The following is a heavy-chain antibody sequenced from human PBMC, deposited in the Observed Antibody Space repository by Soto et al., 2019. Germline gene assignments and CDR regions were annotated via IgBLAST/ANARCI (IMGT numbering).Heavy chain of an antibody. D-gene: IGHD2-21*02. CDR3: VRTARQGAVAPHWFDR. Sequence: SETLSLTCTVSGASIRSTDYYWSWIRQAPGKGLEWIGYVYYTGSTYYNPSLMSRLTISVDTPKNQFSLKLTSVTAAETAVYYCVRTARQGAVAPHWFDRWGQGTQVTVSS. CDR1: GASIRSTDYY. V-gene: IGHV4-30-4*01. CDR2: VYYTGST. J-gene: IGHJ5*02.